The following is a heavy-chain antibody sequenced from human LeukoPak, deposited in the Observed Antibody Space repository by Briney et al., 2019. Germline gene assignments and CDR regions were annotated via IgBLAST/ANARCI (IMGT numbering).Heavy chain of an antibody. CDR3: ARAEYSSSWPKKIYYYYGMDV. CDR2: IYYSGST. V-gene: IGHV4-59*01. CDR1: GGFISSYY. J-gene: IGHJ6*02. Sequence: SETLSLTCTVSGGFISSYYWSWIRQPPGKGLEWIGYIYYSGSTNYNPSLKSRVTISVDTSKNQFSLKLSSVTAADTAVYYCARAEYSSSWPKKIYYYYGMDVWGQGTTVTVSS. D-gene: IGHD6-13*01.